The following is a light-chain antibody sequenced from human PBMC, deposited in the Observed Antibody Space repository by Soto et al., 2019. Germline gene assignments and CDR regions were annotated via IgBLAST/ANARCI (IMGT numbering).Light chain of an antibody. CDR3: QQPYSPLYT. CDR2: SAS. Sequence: DIQMTQSPSSLTASVGDRVTLSCRASRSIDTFVNWYQQRPGKAPKLLISSASILQSGVPSRFSGSGSGTDFTLTINSLQPEDFATYYCQQPYSPLYTFGQGTDLEIK. CDR1: RSIDTF. J-gene: IGKJ2*01. V-gene: IGKV1-39*01.